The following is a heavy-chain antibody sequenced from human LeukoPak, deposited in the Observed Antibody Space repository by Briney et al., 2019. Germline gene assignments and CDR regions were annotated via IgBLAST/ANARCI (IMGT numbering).Heavy chain of an antibody. V-gene: IGHV4-34*01. D-gene: IGHD6-13*01. CDR2: INHSGST. CDR3: ASTIWKQQLVTNWYFDL. Sequence: SETLSLTCAVYGGSFSGYYWSWIRQPPGKGLEWIGEINHSGSTNYNPSLKSRVTISVDTSKNQSSLKLSSVTAADTAVYYCASTIWKQQLVTNWYFDLWGRGTLVTVSS. J-gene: IGHJ2*01. CDR1: GGSFSGYY.